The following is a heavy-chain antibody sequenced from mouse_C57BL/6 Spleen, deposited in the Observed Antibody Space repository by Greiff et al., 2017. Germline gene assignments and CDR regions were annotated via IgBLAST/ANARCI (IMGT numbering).Heavy chain of an antibody. V-gene: IGHV14-2*01. J-gene: IGHJ2*01. Sequence: EVQVVESGAELVKPGASVKLSCTASGFNIKDYYMHWVKQRTEQGLEWIGRIDPEDGETKYAPKFQGKATITADTSSNTAYLQLSSLTSEDTAVYYCARTLFTTAGVDYWSQGTTLTVSS. D-gene: IGHD1-2*01. CDR2: IDPEDGET. CDR1: GFNIKDYY. CDR3: ARTLFTTAGVDY.